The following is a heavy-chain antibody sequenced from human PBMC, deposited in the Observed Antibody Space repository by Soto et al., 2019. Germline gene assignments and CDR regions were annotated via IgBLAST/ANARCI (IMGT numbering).Heavy chain of an antibody. D-gene: IGHD3-22*01. CDR2: ISYDGSNK. CDR3: ARDSDYYDSSGYYCY. J-gene: IGHJ4*02. Sequence: AASGFTFSSYAMHWVRQAPGKGLEWVAVISYDGSNKYYADSVKGRFTISRDNSKNTLYLQMNSLRAEDTAVYYCARDSDYYDSSGYYCYWGQGTLVTVSS. V-gene: IGHV3-30-3*01. CDR1: GFTFSSYA.